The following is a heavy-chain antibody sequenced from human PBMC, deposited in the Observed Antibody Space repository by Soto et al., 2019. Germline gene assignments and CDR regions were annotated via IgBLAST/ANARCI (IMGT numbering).Heavy chain of an antibody. V-gene: IGHV3-49*03. J-gene: IGHJ6*02. CDR3: TRRGGGFWSGYTMDV. Sequence: GGSLRLSCTTSGFTFPDYPMSWFRRAPGKGLEWVGFIKSKAFGGTSECAPSVKGRFTISRDDSRNIAYLQMDSLKPEDTAVYYCTRRGGGFWSGYTMDVWGQGTTVTVSS. CDR2: IKSKAFGGTS. CDR1: GFTFPDYP. D-gene: IGHD3-3*01.